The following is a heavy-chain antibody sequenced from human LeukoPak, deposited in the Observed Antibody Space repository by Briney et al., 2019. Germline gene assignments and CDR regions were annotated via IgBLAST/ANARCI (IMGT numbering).Heavy chain of an antibody. CDR2: IIPILGIA. CDR1: GGTFSSYA. Sequence: ASVKVSCKASGGTFSSYAISWVRQAPGQGLEWMGRIIPILGIANYAQKFQGRVTITADRSTSTAYMELSSLRSEDTAVYYRAKNYGLYYFDYWGQGTLVTVSS. V-gene: IGHV1-69*04. J-gene: IGHJ4*02. CDR3: AKNYGLYYFDY. D-gene: IGHD4-17*01.